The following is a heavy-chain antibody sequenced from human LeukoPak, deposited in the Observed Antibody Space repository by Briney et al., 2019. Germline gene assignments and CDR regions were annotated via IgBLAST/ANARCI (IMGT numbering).Heavy chain of an antibody. Sequence: ASVKVSCKASGYPFTSYGINWVRQATGQGLEWMGWMNRNSGNTGYAQKFQGRVTMTRNTSISTAYMELSSLRSDDTAVYFCARKYLYGSGKPHFDHWGQGTLVTVSS. CDR2: MNRNSGNT. CDR1: GYPFTSYG. CDR3: ARKYLYGSGKPHFDH. V-gene: IGHV1-8*01. D-gene: IGHD3-10*01. J-gene: IGHJ4*02.